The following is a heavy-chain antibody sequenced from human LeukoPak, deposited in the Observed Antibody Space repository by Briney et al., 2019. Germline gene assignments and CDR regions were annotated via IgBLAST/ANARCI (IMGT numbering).Heavy chain of an antibody. J-gene: IGHJ4*02. CDR2: VQSDGSGS. CDR1: GFTFSSFA. CDR3: ARAQLGTPTDY. D-gene: IGHD1-26*01. V-gene: IGHV3-74*03. Sequence: PGGSLRLSGAASGFTFSSFAMYWVRQAPGKGLVWVSRVQSDGSGSMYANSVMGRFTISRDNSKNMLYLQMNSLTAEDTAVYFCARAQLGTPTDYWGQGTQVTVSS.